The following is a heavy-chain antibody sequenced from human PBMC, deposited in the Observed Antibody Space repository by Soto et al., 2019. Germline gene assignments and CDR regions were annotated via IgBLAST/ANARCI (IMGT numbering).Heavy chain of an antibody. CDR3: ARNQPPYYDFWSGYYAGNWFDP. CDR1: GFTFSSYA. CDR2: ISYDGSNK. V-gene: IGHV3-30-3*01. J-gene: IGHJ5*02. Sequence: QVQLVESGGGVVQPGRSLRLSCAASGFTFSSYAMHWVRQAPGKGLEWVAVISYDGSNKYYADSVKGRFTISRDNSKNTLYLQMNSLRAEDTAVYYCARNQPPYYDFWSGYYAGNWFDPWGQGTLVTVSS. D-gene: IGHD3-3*01.